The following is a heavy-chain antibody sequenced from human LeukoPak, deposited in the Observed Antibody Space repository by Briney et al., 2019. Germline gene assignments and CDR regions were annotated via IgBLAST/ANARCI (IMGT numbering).Heavy chain of an antibody. CDR2: IKQDGSEK. D-gene: IGHD1-1*01. J-gene: IGHJ3*02. CDR1: GFTFSSYG. V-gene: IGHV3-7*01. Sequence: PGGTLRLSCAASGFTFSSYGMSWVRQAPGKGLEWVANIKQDGSEKYYVDSVKGRFTISRDNAKNSLYLQMNSLRAEDTAVYYCATAPPDRVERDAFVIWGQGTMVTVSS. CDR3: ATAPPDRVERDAFVI.